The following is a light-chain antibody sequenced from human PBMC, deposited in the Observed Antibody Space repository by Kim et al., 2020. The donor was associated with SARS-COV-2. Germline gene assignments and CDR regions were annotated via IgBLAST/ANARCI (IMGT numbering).Light chain of an antibody. V-gene: IGKV3-11*01. CDR2: DAS. CDR3: QQRSNWPRYT. J-gene: IGKJ2*01. Sequence: LSPGERATLSCRASQSVSSYLAWYPQKPGQAPRLLIYDASNRATGIPARFSGSGSGTDFTLTISSLEPEDFAVYYCQQRSNWPRYTFGQGTKLEI. CDR1: QSVSSY.